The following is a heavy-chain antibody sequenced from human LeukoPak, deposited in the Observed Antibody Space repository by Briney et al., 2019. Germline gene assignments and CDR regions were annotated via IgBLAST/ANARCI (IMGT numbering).Heavy chain of an antibody. D-gene: IGHD3-16*01. CDR2: IYYSGIT. V-gene: IGHV4-31*03. CDR1: GGSISSGGYY. J-gene: IGHJ6*02. Sequence: SETLSLTCTISGGSISSGGYYWSWIRQHPGKGLEWIGYIYYSGITYYDPSLKRRGTISVDTSKNQFSLKLSSVTAADTAVYYCARDRYDYVWGSYLYGMDVWGQGTTVTVSS. CDR3: ARDRYDYVWGSYLYGMDV.